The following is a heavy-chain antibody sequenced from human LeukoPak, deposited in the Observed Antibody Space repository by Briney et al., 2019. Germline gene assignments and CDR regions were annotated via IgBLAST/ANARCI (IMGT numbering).Heavy chain of an antibody. CDR1: GGSFSGYY. Sequence: SETLSLTCAVYGGSFSGYYWSWIRQPPGKGLEWIGEINHSGSTNYNPSLKSRVTISVDTSKNQFSLKLSSVTAADTAVYYCAGRGLRYFDWLSWFDPWGQGTLVTVSS. J-gene: IGHJ5*02. V-gene: IGHV4-34*01. CDR3: AGRGLRYFDWLSWFDP. D-gene: IGHD3-9*01. CDR2: INHSGST.